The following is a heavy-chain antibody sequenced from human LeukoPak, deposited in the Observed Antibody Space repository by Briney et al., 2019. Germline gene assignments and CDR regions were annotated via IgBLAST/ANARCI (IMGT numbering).Heavy chain of an antibody. CDR1: GGSISSDRFY. D-gene: IGHD3-16*01. J-gene: IGHJ4*02. Sequence: SETLSLTCTVSGGSISSDRFYWPWVRQPAGKGLEWIGRIKSSNTNYNPSLKSRVSISLDTSTNHSSLKLSSLTAADTAVYYCATVPDWTYVPDYWGQGTLVTVSS. CDR3: ATVPDWTYVPDY. V-gene: IGHV4-61*02. CDR2: IKSSNT.